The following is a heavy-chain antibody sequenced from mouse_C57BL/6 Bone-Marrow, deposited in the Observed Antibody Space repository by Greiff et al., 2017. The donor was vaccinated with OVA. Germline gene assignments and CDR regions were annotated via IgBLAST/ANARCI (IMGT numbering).Heavy chain of an antibody. CDR1: GYTFTSYW. V-gene: IGHV1-64*01. CDR2: IYPNSGST. CDR3: ARELRRRGNGY. D-gene: IGHD2-4*01. J-gene: IGHJ2*01. Sequence: QVQLQQPGAELVKPGASVKLSCKASGYTFTSYWMHWVKQRPGQGLEWIGMIYPNSGSTNYNEKFKSKATMTVDKSSSTAYMQLSSLTSEDSAVYYCARELRRRGNGYWGQGTTLTVSS.